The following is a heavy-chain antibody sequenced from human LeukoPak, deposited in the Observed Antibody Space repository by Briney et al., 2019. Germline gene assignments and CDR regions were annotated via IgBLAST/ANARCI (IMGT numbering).Heavy chain of an antibody. CDR1: GFTFSTYA. CDR3: AKGNIGYYYDY. D-gene: IGHD3-22*01. CDR2: ITGSGDNT. J-gene: IGHJ4*02. V-gene: IGHV3-23*01. Sequence: GGSLRLSCAASGFTFSTYAMRWVRQAPGKGLEWVSAITGSGDNTYYADSVKGRCTISRDNSKNTMYLQMNSLRAEGTAVYYCAKGNIGYYYDYWGQGTLVTVSS.